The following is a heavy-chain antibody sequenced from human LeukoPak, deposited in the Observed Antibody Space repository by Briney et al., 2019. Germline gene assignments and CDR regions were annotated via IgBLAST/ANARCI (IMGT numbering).Heavy chain of an antibody. CDR2: IYHGGST. Sequence: SETLSLTCTVSGYSISSGYYWGWIRQPPGKGLEWIGSIYHGGSTYYNPSLRSRVIVSVDMSKNQFSLKMSSVTAAGTAVYYCARDLGSCAGDCYSDGFDYWGQGTLVTVSS. D-gene: IGHD2-21*02. CDR1: GYSISSGYY. J-gene: IGHJ4*02. CDR3: ARDLGSCAGDCYSDGFDY. V-gene: IGHV4-38-2*02.